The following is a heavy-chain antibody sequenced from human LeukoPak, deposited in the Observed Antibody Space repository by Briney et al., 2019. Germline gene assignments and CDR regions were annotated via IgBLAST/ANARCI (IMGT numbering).Heavy chain of an antibody. V-gene: IGHV3-30*02. D-gene: IGHD2-2*01. CDR1: GFTFSSYG. CDR3: AKDVLCSSTSCYCLGWFDP. Sequence: GGSLRLSCAASGFTFSSYGVHWVRQAPGKGLEWVAFIRYDGSNKYYADSVKGRFTISRDNSKNTLYPQMNSLRAEDTAVYYCAKDVLCSSTSCYCLGWFDPWGQGTLVTVSS. J-gene: IGHJ5*02. CDR2: IRYDGSNK.